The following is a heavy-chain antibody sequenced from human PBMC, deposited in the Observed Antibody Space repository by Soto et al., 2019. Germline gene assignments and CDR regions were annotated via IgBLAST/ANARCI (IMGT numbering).Heavy chain of an antibody. V-gene: IGHV1-69*02. Sequence: SVKVSCKASGGTFNNYTINWVLQAPGQGLEWMGRIIPILNIIKNAQKFQGRVTFTRDTSANTAYMELSSLISEDTAVYYCARPKDYDDCLDLWGQGTLVTVSS. CDR1: GGTFNNYT. J-gene: IGHJ4*02. CDR2: IIPILNII. D-gene: IGHD3-22*01. CDR3: ARPKDYDDCLDL.